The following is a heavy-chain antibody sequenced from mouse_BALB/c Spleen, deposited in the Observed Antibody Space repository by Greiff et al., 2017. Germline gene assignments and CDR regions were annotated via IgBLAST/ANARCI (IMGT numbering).Heavy chain of an antibody. CDR1: GFSLTSYG. CDR3: ARDLTGTGAMDY. D-gene: IGHD4-1*01. V-gene: IGHV2-6-2*01. Sequence: QVQLKESGPDLVAPSQSLSITCTVSGFSLTSYGVHWVRQPPGKGLEWLVVIWSDGSTTYNSALKSRLSISKDNSKSQVFLKMNSLQTDDTAMYYCARDLTGTGAMDYWGQGTSVTVSS. J-gene: IGHJ4*01. CDR2: IWSDGST.